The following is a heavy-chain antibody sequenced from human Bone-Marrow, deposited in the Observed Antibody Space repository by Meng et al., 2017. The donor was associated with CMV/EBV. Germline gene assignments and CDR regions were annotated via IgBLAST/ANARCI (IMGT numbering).Heavy chain of an antibody. CDR3: ARERQLVQYDWFDP. J-gene: IGHJ5*02. Sequence: GGSLRLSCTVSGGSISSSNYYWGWIRQPPGKGLEWVSSISSSSSYVYYADSVKGRFTISRDNAKNSLYLQMNSLRAEDTAVYYCARERQLVQYDWFDPWGQGTLVAVSS. V-gene: IGHV3-21*01. D-gene: IGHD6-13*01. CDR2: ISSSSSYV. CDR1: GGSISSSN.